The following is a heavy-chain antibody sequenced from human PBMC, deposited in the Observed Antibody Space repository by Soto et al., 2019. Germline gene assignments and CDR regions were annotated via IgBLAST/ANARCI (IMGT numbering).Heavy chain of an antibody. CDR2: ISASGGST. Sequence: EVQLLESGGGLVQPGGSLRLSCAASGFTFNSYAMSWVRQAPGKGLEWVSGISASGGSTYYADSVKGRFTISRDNSKNTMYVQMNSLRAEDTALYYCAKDSPYLVVGGTFEYWGQGTLVTVSS. V-gene: IGHV3-23*01. CDR1: GFTFNSYA. CDR3: AKDSPYLVVGGTFEY. D-gene: IGHD2-15*01. J-gene: IGHJ4*02.